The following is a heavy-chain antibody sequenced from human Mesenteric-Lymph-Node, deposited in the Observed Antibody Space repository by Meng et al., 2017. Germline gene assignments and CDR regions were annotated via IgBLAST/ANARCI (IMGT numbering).Heavy chain of an antibody. J-gene: IGHJ4*02. CDR2: INYRENT. V-gene: IGHV4-59*01. D-gene: IGHD2-15*01. Sequence: SETLSLTCTVSGGSISSYYWSWIRQPPGKGLEWIGYINYRENTNYKSSLKGRVTISIDTSKNQFSLKLTSVTAADTAVYYCARYYCSGGICTHFDYWGPGTLVTVSS. CDR1: GGSISSYY. CDR3: ARYYCSGGICTHFDY.